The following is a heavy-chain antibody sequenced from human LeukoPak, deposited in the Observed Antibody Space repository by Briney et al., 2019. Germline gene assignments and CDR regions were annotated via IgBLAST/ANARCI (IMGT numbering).Heavy chain of an antibody. CDR2: VNPNSGHT. V-gene: IGHV1-8*01. D-gene: IGHD2-15*01. CDR3: ARGAPGSYCSGGSCPYFDY. Sequence: ASVKVSCKASGYTFTSYDVNWVRQATGQGLEWMGWVNPNSGHTGYAQKFQGRVTMTTNTSISTAYMELSSLRSGDTAVYYCARGAPGSYCSGGSCPYFDYWGQGTLVSASS. J-gene: IGHJ4*02. CDR1: GYTFTSYD.